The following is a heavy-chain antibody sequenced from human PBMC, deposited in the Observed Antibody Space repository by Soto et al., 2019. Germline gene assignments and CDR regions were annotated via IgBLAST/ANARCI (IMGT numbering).Heavy chain of an antibody. D-gene: IGHD3-10*01. CDR2: IIPIFGTA. V-gene: IGHV1-69*13. Sequence: SVKVSCKASGGTFSSYAISWVRQAPGQGLEWMGVIIPIFGTANYAQKFQGRVTITADESTSTAYMELSSLRSEDTAVYYCARGDGCSGSGSFRSSQTHNNWFDPWGQGTLVTVSS. J-gene: IGHJ5*02. CDR1: GGTFSSYA. CDR3: ARGDGCSGSGSFRSSQTHNNWFDP.